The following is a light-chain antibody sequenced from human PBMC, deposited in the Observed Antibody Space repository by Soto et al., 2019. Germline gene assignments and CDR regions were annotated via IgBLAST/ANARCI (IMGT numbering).Light chain of an antibody. V-gene: IGKV1-17*01. CDR3: QQYNSYPLT. CDR1: QSISNH. Sequence: DIQMTQSPSSLSASVVDRVIITCRASQSISNHLNWYQQKPGKAPKLLIFAASSLQSGVPSRFSGSGSGTEFPLTISSLQPDDFATYYCQQYNSYPLTFGGGTKVDIK. CDR2: AAS. J-gene: IGKJ4*01.